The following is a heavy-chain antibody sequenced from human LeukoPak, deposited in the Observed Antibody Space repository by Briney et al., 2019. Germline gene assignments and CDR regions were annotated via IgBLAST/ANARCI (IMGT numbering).Heavy chain of an antibody. CDR1: GFTFDDYA. CDR3: AKDYSSGWYGAFDY. CDR2: ISWNSGSI. Sequence: PGGSLRLSCAASGFTFDDYAMRWVRQAPGKGLEWVSGISWNSGSIGYADSVKGRFTISRDNAKNSLYLQMNSLRAEDTALYYCAKDYSSGWYGAFDYWGQGTLVTVSS. D-gene: IGHD6-19*01. J-gene: IGHJ4*02. V-gene: IGHV3-9*01.